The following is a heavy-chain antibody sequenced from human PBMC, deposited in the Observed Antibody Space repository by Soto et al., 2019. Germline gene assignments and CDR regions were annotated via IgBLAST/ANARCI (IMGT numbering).Heavy chain of an antibody. V-gene: IGHV3-30*04. CDR3: VRSKRRHCGNDCYMFDL. Sequence: LGGPLRLSCAASEFMLNNFAMNSVRQAPGKGLEWVALISYDGRHKNYADSVKGRITSSRDNSKNILYLQMSALRAEDTAIYYCVRSKRRHCGNDCYMFDLWGQGTLVTVSS. D-gene: IGHD2-21*02. CDR2: ISYDGRHK. J-gene: IGHJ5*02. CDR1: EFMLNNFA.